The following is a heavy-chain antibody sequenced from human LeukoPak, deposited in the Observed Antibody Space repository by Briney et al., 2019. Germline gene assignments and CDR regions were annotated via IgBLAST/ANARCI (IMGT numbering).Heavy chain of an antibody. CDR1: GFSFSSYT. D-gene: IGHD3-10*01. Sequence: AGGSLRLSCAASGFSFSSYTMNWVRQAPGKGLEWVSSISSSSTYVYYADSVKGRFTISRDNAKNSLYLQMNSLRAEDTAVYYCARDGITMVPPNWFDPWGQGTLVTVSS. V-gene: IGHV3-21*01. CDR3: ARDGITMVPPNWFDP. CDR2: ISSSSTYV. J-gene: IGHJ5*02.